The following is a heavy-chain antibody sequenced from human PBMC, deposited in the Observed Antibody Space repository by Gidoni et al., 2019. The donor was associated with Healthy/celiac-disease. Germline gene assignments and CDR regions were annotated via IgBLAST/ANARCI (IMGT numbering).Heavy chain of an antibody. CDR1: GYTFTSYA. D-gene: IGHD2-21*01. V-gene: IGHV1-3*01. J-gene: IGHJ4*02. Sequence: QVQLVQSGAEVKKPGASVKVSCKASGYTFTSYAMHWVRQAPGQRLEWMGGINAGNGNTKYSQKFQGRVTITRDTSASTAYMELSSLRSEDTAVYYCARDDVFSYWGQGTLVTVSS. CDR2: INAGNGNT. CDR3: ARDDVFSY.